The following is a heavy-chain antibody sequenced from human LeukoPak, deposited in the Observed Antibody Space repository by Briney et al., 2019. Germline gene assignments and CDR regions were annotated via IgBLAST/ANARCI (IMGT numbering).Heavy chain of an antibody. CDR3: ARDLGTSGYSGY. D-gene: IGHD3-16*01. J-gene: IGHJ4*02. CDR1: GYTFTAYY. Sequence: ASVKVSCKASGYTFTAYYMYWVRQAPGQGLEWMGWINPNSGGTNYAQKFQSRVTMTRDTSISTAYMELSRLRSDDTAVYYCARDLGTSGYSGYWGQGSLVTVSS. V-gene: IGHV1-2*02. CDR2: INPNSGGT.